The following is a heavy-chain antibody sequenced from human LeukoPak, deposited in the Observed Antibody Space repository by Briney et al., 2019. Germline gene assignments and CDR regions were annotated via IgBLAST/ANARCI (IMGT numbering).Heavy chain of an antibody. V-gene: IGHV3-48*03. Sequence: GGSLRLSCAASGFTFSSYEMNWVRQAPGKGLEWVSYISSSGSTIYYADSVKGRFTISRDNAKNSLYLQMNSLRAEDTAVYYCARETGYGPRVYYYYMDVWGKGTTVTISS. CDR3: ARETGYGPRVYYYYMDV. D-gene: IGHD3-9*01. CDR1: GFTFSSYE. J-gene: IGHJ6*03. CDR2: ISSSGSTI.